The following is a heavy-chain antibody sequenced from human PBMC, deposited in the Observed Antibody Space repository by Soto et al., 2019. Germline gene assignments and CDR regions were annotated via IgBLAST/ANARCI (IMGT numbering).Heavy chain of an antibody. D-gene: IGHD6-13*01. Sequence: PGGSLRLSCAASGFTVSSNYMSWVRQAPGKGPEWVSVIYSGGSTYYADSVKGRFTISRDNSKNTLYLQMNSLRAEDTAVYYCARDLYSGYSSSWYSLVGPAVWGKGTTVTVSS. CDR2: IYSGGST. V-gene: IGHV3-66*01. J-gene: IGHJ6*04. CDR1: GFTVSSNY. CDR3: ARDLYSGYSSSWYSLVGPAV.